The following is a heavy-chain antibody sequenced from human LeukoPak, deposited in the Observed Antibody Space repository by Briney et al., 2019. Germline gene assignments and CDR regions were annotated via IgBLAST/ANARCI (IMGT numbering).Heavy chain of an antibody. Sequence: SETLSLTCTVSGGSVSSGSYYWSWIRQPPGKGLEWIGYIYYSGNTNYNPSPKSRVTISVDTSKNQFSLKLSSVTAADTAVYYCARDQCTSTSCYALYGMDVWGKGTTVTVSS. V-gene: IGHV4-61*01. D-gene: IGHD2-2*01. CDR3: ARDQCTSTSCYALYGMDV. CDR2: IYYSGNT. CDR1: GGSVSSGSYY. J-gene: IGHJ6*04.